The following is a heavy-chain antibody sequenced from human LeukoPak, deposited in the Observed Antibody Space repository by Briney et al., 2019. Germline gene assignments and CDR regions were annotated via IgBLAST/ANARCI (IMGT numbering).Heavy chain of an antibody. J-gene: IGHJ4*02. CDR2: IYYSGST. CDR1: GGSISGYY. CDR3: ARGRGYCSSTSCYYYFDY. Sequence: SETLSLTCTVSGGSISGYYWSWIRQPPGKGLEWIGYIYYSGSTNYNPSLKSRVTISVDTSKSQFSLNLSSVTAADTAVYYCARGRGYCSSTSCYYYFDYWGQGTLVTVSS. V-gene: IGHV4-59*01. D-gene: IGHD2-2*01.